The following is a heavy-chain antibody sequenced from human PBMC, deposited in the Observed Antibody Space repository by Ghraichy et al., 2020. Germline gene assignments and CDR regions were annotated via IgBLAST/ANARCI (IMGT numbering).Heavy chain of an antibody. J-gene: IGHJ6*02. V-gene: IGHV3-48*01. CDR1: GFTFSTYI. CDR2: IGSSTSTM. Sequence: GGSLRLSCEASGFTFSTYIMNWVHQAPGKGLEWVSYIGSSTSTMYYADSVKGRFTISRDNAKNTLYLQMNSLRAEDTAVYYCARDLTVIHACEGYDEPRCFCYGMDVWGQRTTVTVS. D-gene: IGHD3-16*02. CDR3: ARDLTVIHACEGYDEPRCFCYGMDV.